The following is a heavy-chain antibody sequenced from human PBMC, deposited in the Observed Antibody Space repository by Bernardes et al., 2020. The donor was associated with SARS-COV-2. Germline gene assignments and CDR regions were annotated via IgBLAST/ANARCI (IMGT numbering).Heavy chain of an antibody. CDR2: INSDGSST. V-gene: IGHV3-74*01. CDR1: GFTFSSYW. J-gene: IGHJ3*02. D-gene: IGHD3-22*01. Sequence: GGSRRLSCEASGFTFSSYWVHWVRQAPGKGLVWVSRINSDGSSTSYADSVKGRFTISRDNAKNTLYLQMNSLRAEDTAVYYCARDYDSRSDAFDIWGQGTMVTVSS. CDR3: ARDYDSRSDAFDI.